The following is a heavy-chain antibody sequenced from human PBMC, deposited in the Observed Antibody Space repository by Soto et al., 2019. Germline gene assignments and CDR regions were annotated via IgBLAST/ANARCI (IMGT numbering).Heavy chain of an antibody. CDR1: GFTVTYAW. CDR2: IKSKSDGAST. CDR3: AKEMRHSSGWYGAFDI. Sequence: VGSLRLSCAASGFTVTYAWMDWVRQAPGKGLEWVGRIKSKSDGASTDFPAPVKDRFTISRDDSKNTLYLQMSSVKSEDTAMYYCAKEMRHSSGWYGAFDIWGQGIMVTVSS. D-gene: IGHD6-19*01. V-gene: IGHV3-15*01. J-gene: IGHJ3*02.